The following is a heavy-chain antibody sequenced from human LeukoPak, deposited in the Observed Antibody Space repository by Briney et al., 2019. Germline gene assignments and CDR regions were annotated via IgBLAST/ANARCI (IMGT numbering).Heavy chain of an antibody. V-gene: IGHV3-49*04. CDR3: NYYSDY. D-gene: IGHD3-10*01. CDR1: GFTFSSYA. CDR2: TKNKTNRGTT. Sequence: GGSLRLSCAASGFTFSSYAMSWVRRAPGKGLEWLHFTKNKTNRGTTEFAASVRGRSTISRDDSKSIAYLQMNSLKTEDTRRLSGNYYSDYWGQGTLVTVSS. J-gene: IGHJ4*02.